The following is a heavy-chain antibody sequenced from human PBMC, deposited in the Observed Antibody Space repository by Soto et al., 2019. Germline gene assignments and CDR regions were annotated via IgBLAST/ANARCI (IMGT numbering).Heavy chain of an antibody. CDR2: IYYSGST. D-gene: IGHD2-15*01. CDR1: GGSVSSGSYY. Sequence: PSETLSLTCTVSGGSVSSGSYYWSWIRQPPGKGLEWIGYIYYSGSTNYNPSLKSRVTISVDTSKNQFSLKLSSVTAADTAVYYCAISPGYCSGGSCYSYFQHWGQGTPVTVSS. V-gene: IGHV4-61*01. J-gene: IGHJ1*01. CDR3: AISPGYCSGGSCYSYFQH.